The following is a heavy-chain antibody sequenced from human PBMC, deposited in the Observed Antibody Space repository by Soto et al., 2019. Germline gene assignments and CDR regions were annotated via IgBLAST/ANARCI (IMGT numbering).Heavy chain of an antibody. J-gene: IGHJ4*02. D-gene: IGHD6-19*01. V-gene: IGHV1-69*01. CDR2: ILPMIGTA. CDR3: AEAFSSAWPFFDS. Sequence: QVLLVQSGAEVKKPGSSVKVSCKASGGTFRGCTFSSTALSWIRQAPGQGPEWMGGILPMIGTANYAQKFQGRVTITADESTSTAYMEMSRLRSQDTAVYYCAEAFSSAWPFFDSWGQGTLVTVSS. CDR1: GGTFRGCTFSSTA.